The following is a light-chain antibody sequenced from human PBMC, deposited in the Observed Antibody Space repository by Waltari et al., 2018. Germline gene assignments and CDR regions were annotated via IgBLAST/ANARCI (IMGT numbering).Light chain of an antibody. CDR3: QQYDNLPPGT. V-gene: IGKV1-33*01. CDR2: DAS. J-gene: IGKJ4*01. Sequence: DIQMTQSSSSLSGSVGDRVTITCKASQDISNYLNWYQQKPGKATKLLTYDASNLETGVPSRFSGSGSGTDVSFTISSLQPEEIGTYYCQQYDNLPPGTFGGGTKVEIK. CDR1: QDISNY.